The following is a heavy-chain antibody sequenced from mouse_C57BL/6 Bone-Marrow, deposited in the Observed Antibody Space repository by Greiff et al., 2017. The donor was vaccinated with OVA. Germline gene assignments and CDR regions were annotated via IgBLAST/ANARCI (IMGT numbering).Heavy chain of an antibody. J-gene: IGHJ4*01. CDR1: GFTFSDYG. CDR3: ASTGDYGNYGAMDY. Sequence: EVQRVESGGGLVKPGGSLKLSCAASGFTFSDYGMHWVRQAPEKGLEWVAYISSGSSTIYYADKVKGRFTISRDNAKNTLFLQMTSLRSEYTAMDYCASTGDYGNYGAMDYWGQGTSVTVSS. CDR2: ISSGSSTI. D-gene: IGHD2-1*01. V-gene: IGHV5-17*01.